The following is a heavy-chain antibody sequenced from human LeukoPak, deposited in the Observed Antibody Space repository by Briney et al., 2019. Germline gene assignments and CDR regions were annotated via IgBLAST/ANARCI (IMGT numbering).Heavy chain of an antibody. J-gene: IGHJ4*02. CDR3: VNVGLIEVTGTAH. CDR1: GYTFTRYY. D-gene: IGHD6-19*01. Sequence: GASVKVSCKASGYTFTRYYMHWVRQAPGQGLEWMGVINPSGTSTTYAPKFQGRVTMTRDTSTSTVYMELGSRRSEDTAVYYCVNVGLIEVTGTAHWGQGALVTVSS. V-gene: IGHV1-46*01. CDR2: INPSGTST.